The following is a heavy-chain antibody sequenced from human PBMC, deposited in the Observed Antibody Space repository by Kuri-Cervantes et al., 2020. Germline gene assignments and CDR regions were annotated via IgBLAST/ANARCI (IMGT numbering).Heavy chain of an antibody. J-gene: IGHJ6*03. Sequence: ASVKVSCKASGGTFSSYAISWVRQAPGQGLEWMGWINAGNGNTKYSQKFQGRVTITRDTSASTAYMELSSLRSEDTAVYYCARESGNYYMDVWGKGTTVTVSS. D-gene: IGHD3-10*01. CDR2: INAGNGNT. CDR1: GGTFSSYA. V-gene: IGHV1-3*01. CDR3: ARESGNYYMDV.